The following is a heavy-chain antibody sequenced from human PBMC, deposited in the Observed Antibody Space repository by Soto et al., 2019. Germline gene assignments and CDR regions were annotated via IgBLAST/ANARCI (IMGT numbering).Heavy chain of an antibody. D-gene: IGHD5-12*01. CDR1: GYILTGYS. J-gene: IGHJ6*02. CDR2: IDANSGAT. CDR3: ARGYGSSRNMALRFGMDA. Sequence: QVYLVQSGAEVRRPGASVKVSCTAFGYILTGYSLHWVRQAPGQGLEWMGWIDANSGATNAAERFNGRASMTREPSIKAVYLEWSSLKSDDTAVYYCARGYGSSRNMALRFGMDAWGQGTTISVSS. V-gene: IGHV1-2*02.